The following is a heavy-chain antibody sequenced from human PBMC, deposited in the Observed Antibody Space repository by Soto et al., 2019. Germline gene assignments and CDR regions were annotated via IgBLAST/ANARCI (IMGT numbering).Heavy chain of an antibody. V-gene: IGHV3-23*01. J-gene: IGHJ4*02. CDR2: ISGSGGST. CDR1: GFTFSSYA. Sequence: EVQLLESGGGLVQPGGSLRLSCAASGFTFSSYAMSWVRQAPGKGLEWVSDISGSGGSTYYADSVKGRFTISRDNSKNTLYLQMNSLRAEDTAVYYWAKDQEWERQSQDYWGQGTLVTVSS. D-gene: IGHD1-26*01. CDR3: AKDQEWERQSQDY.